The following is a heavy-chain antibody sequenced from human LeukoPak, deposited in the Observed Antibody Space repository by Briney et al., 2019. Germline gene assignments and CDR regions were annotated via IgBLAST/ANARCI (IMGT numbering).Heavy chain of an antibody. D-gene: IGHD2-8*02. CDR3: ARSTGHDY. CDR2: ISSSFNI. Sequence: GSLRLSCAASGFTFSAYTMNWVRQAPGKGLEWVSSISSSFNIYYADSVKGRFTISRDNAKNSLYLQMNSLRAEHTAVYYCARSTGHDYWGQGTLVTVSS. V-gene: IGHV3-48*01. CDR1: GFTFSAYT. J-gene: IGHJ4*02.